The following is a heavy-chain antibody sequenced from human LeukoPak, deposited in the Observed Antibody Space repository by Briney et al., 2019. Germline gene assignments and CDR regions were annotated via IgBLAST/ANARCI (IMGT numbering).Heavy chain of an antibody. J-gene: IGHJ6*03. CDR3: ATMDTAMVLDYYYYMDV. CDR2: IYHSGST. V-gene: IGHV4-4*02. CDR1: GGSISSSNW. Sequence: SETLSLTCAVSGGSISSSNWWSWVRQPPGKGLEWIGEIYHSGSTNYNPSLKSRVTISVDKSKNQFSLKLSSVTAADTAVYYCATMDTAMVLDYYYYMDVWGKGTTVTVSS. D-gene: IGHD5-18*01.